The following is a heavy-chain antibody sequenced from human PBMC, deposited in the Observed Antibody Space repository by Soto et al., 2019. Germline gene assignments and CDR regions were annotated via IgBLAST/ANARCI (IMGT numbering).Heavy chain of an antibody. J-gene: IGHJ6*02. V-gene: IGHV3-30*03. CDR3: ARGNEYYIGSSPYYYYGMDV. Sequence: GGSLRLSCAASGFTFSDFSAYGMHWVRQAPGKGLEWVAVTSYDGRNKYYADSVKGRFTISRDNSKNTLYLQMNSLRAEDTAVYYCARGNEYYIGSSPYYYYGMDVWGQGTTVTVSS. D-gene: IGHD6-6*01. CDR2: TSYDGRNK. CDR1: GFTFSDFSAYG.